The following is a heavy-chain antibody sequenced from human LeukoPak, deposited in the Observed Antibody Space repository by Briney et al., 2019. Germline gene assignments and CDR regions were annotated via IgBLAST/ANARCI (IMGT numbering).Heavy chain of an antibody. CDR1: GGSISGYY. Sequence: SETLSLTCTVSGGSISGYYWSWIRQPPGKGLEWIGYIYYSGSTDYNPSLKSRVTIAVDSSKNQFSLKLSSVTAADTAVYYCARSNYVWGGFRLDYWGQGTLVTVSS. V-gene: IGHV4-59*08. CDR3: ARSNYVWGGFRLDY. D-gene: IGHD3-16*02. J-gene: IGHJ4*02. CDR2: IYYSGST.